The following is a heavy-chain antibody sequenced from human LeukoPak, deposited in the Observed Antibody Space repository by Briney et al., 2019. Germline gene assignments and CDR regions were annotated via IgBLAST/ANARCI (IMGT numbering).Heavy chain of an antibody. CDR2: ISRDGSST. D-gene: IGHD2-2*02. CDR3: ARDCSDTGCYNTAFDY. CDR1: GFTFSNNW. V-gene: IGHV3-74*01. Sequence: GSLRLSCAASGFTFSNNWMHWVRQAPGKGLVWVSRISRDGSSTSYADSVKGRFTISRDTAKNTLYLQMNTLRAEDTAVYYCARDCSDTGCYNTAFDYWGQGTLVTVSS. J-gene: IGHJ4*02.